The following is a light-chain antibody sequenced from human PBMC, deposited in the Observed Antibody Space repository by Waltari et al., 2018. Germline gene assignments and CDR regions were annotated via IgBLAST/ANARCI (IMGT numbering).Light chain of an antibody. Sequence: QSELTQPPSASGTPGQRVTISCSGSNSNVGSNSVNWYQQVPGTAPKLLIYRNNQRPSGVPDRFSGSKSGTSASLAISGLQSEDEADYYCAAWDYSLDGHVLFGGGTKLTVL. CDR2: RNN. CDR1: NSNVGSNS. V-gene: IGLV1-44*01. CDR3: AAWDYSLDGHVL. J-gene: IGLJ2*01.